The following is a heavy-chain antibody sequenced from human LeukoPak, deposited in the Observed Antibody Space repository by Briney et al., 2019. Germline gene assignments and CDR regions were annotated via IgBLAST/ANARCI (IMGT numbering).Heavy chain of an antibody. J-gene: IGHJ3*02. CDR3: ARGLFLSGYLDAFDI. V-gene: IGHV3-53*01. Sequence: GGSLRLSCAASGFTVSSNYMSRVRQAPGKGLEWVSVIYSGGSTYYADSVKGRFTISRDNSKNTLYLQMNSLRVEDTAVYYCARGLFLSGYLDAFDIWGQGTVVTVSS. D-gene: IGHD3-22*01. CDR2: IYSGGST. CDR1: GFTVSSNY.